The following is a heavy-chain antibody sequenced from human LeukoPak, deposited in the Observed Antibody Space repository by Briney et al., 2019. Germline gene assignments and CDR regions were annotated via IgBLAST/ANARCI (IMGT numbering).Heavy chain of an antibody. CDR2: IRGSADSK. V-gene: IGHV3-23*01. CDR1: GFTFSSYA. Sequence: GGSLRLSCVVSGFTFSSYAMSWVRQAPGKGLEWVSAIRGSADSKYFADSVKGRFTISRDNSKNTLYLLMNSLRAEDTAVYYCAKDLDDFWRGYEVAFDIWGQGAMVTISS. J-gene: IGHJ3*02. CDR3: AKDLDDFWRGYEVAFDI. D-gene: IGHD3-3*01.